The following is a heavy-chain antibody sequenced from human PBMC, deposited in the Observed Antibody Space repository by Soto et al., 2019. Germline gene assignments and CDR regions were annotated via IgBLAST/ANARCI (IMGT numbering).Heavy chain of an antibody. CDR3: ARGSPIHYDSSGYYYGWFDP. J-gene: IGHJ5*02. CDR2: TYHSGST. Sequence: PSETLSLTCAVSGGSISSGGYSWSWIRQPPGKGLEWIGYTYHSGSTYYNPSLKSRVTISVDRSKNQFSLKLSSVTAADTAVYYCARGSPIHYDSSGYYYGWFDPWGQGTLVTVSS. D-gene: IGHD3-22*01. V-gene: IGHV4-30-2*01. CDR1: GGSISSGGYS.